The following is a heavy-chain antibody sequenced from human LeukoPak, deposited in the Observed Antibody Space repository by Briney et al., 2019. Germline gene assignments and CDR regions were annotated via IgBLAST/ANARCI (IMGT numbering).Heavy chain of an antibody. CDR1: GFTFSSYG. J-gene: IGHJ3*02. V-gene: IGHV3-30*02. Sequence: QTGGSLRLSCAASGFTFSSYGMHWVRQAPGKGLEWVAFIRYDGSNKYYADSVKGRFTISRDNSKNTLYLQMNSLRAEDTALYYCARGLTQQIFGVVITHDAFDIWGQGTMVTVSS. CDR3: ARGLTQQIFGVVITHDAFDI. D-gene: IGHD3-3*01. CDR2: IRYDGSNK.